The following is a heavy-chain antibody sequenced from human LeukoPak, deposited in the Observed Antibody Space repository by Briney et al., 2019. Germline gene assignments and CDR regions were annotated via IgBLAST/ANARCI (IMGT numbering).Heavy chain of an antibody. CDR3: ARGGGLDV. CDR1: GFTFSSYW. Sequence: GGSLRLSCAASGFTFSSYWMNWARQAPGKGLEWVASINHNGNVNYYVDSVKGRFTISRHNAKNSLYLQMSDLRAEDTAVYFCARGGGLDVWGQGATVTVSS. V-gene: IGHV3-7*03. J-gene: IGHJ6*02. D-gene: IGHD3-16*01. CDR2: INHNGNVN.